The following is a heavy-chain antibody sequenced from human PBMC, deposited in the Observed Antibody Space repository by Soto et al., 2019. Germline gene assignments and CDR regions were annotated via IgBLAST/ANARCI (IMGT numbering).Heavy chain of an antibody. CDR3: VRDGITSTLTRGPHFSYYMDV. D-gene: IGHD4-4*01. V-gene: IGHV3-48*01. CDR1: GFIFSSYS. Sequence: PGGSLRLSCASSGFIFSSYSMNWVRQAPGKGLEWVSYISGSSSTIYYADSVRGRFTISRDNAKNSLYLQMNSLRAEDTAVYFCVRDGITSTLTRGPHFSYYMDVWGKGTTVTVSS. CDR2: ISGSSSTI. J-gene: IGHJ6*03.